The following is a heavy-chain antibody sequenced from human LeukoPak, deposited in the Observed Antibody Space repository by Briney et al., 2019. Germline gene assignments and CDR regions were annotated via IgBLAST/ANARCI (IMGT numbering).Heavy chain of an antibody. J-gene: IGHJ5*02. V-gene: IGHV4-4*02. D-gene: IGHD1-1*01. CDR3: ARNWNADNWFDP. CDR1: GGSISSSNW. CDR2: IYHSGST. Sequence: KASETLSLTCAVSGGSISSSNWWGWVRQPPGKGLEWIGEIYHSGSTNYNPSLKSRVTVSLDRSKNQFSLKLTSVTAADTAVYYCARNWNADNWFDPWGQGTLVTVSS.